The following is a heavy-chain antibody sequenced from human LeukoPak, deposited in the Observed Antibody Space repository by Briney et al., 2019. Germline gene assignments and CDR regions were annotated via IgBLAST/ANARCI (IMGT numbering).Heavy chain of an antibody. CDR3: AKTGSVNTWGAFDY. Sequence: PGGSLRLSCAASGFTFSTYSMSWVRQAPGEGLEWVSLISAGGGRTYYADSVKGHFTISRDNSKDTLHLQMNSLRAEDTAIYFCAKTGSVNTWGAFDYWSQGTLVTVSS. J-gene: IGHJ4*02. D-gene: IGHD4-17*01. CDR2: ISAGGGRT. CDR1: GFTFSTYS. V-gene: IGHV3-23*01.